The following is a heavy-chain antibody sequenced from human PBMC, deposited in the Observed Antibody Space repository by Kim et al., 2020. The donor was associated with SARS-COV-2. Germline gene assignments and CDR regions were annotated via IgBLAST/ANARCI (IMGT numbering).Heavy chain of an antibody. Sequence: YSPKFQGRVTITRDTSASTAYMELSSLGSEDTAVYYCARELGRYYYYGMDVWGQGTTVTVSS. J-gene: IGHJ6*02. V-gene: IGHV1-3*01. D-gene: IGHD3-3*01. CDR3: ARELGRYYYYGMDV.